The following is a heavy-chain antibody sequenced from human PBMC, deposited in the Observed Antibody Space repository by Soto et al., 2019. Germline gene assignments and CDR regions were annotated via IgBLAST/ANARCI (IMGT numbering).Heavy chain of an antibody. D-gene: IGHD3-3*02. Sequence: KTSETLSLTCTVSGDSISSSNSHWGWTRQPPGKGLEYIGSVYYGGAIFYSGNIYYNPSLKSRVTISVDTSKNQFSLRLSYVTAADTGVYYCVRYDRINMKPYSPEGFHIWGQGTMVTVSS. CDR2: VYYGGAIFYSGNI. CDR3: VRYDRINMKPYSPEGFHI. V-gene: IGHV4-39*01. CDR1: GDSISSSNSH. J-gene: IGHJ3*02.